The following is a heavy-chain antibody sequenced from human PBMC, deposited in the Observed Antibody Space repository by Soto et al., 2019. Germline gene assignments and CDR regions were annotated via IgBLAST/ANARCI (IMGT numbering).Heavy chain of an antibody. D-gene: IGHD4-17*01. J-gene: IGHJ6*02. CDR2: IYSGGST. CDR1: GFTVSSNY. V-gene: IGHV3-53*01. CDR3: ARALGSGDLDYYYYGMDV. Sequence: GGSLRLSCAASGFTVSSNYMSWVRQAPGKGLEWVSVIYSGGSTYYADSVKGRFTISRDNSKNTLYLQMNSLRAEDTAVYYCARALGSGDLDYYYYGMDVWGQGTTVTVSS.